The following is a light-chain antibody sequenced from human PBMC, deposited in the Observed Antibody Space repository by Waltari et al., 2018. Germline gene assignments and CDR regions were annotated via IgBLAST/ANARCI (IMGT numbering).Light chain of an antibody. Sequence: QSALTQPASVSGSPGQSITISCTGTSNDVGNYNLVSLYQQYPGKVPQLIIYEVNKRPSGVYHRFSGSKSRNTASLTISGLQAEDEADYYCFSYTGDTTLYVFGTGTKVTVL. CDR1: SNDVGNYNL. CDR3: FSYTGDTTLYV. J-gene: IGLJ1*01. CDR2: EVN. V-gene: IGLV2-23*02.